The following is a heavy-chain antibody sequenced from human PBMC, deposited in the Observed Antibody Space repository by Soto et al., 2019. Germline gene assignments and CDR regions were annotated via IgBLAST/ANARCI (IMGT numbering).Heavy chain of an antibody. D-gene: IGHD2-2*01. CDR1: GGSISSSNW. V-gene: IGHV4-4*02. CDR2: IYHSGST. Sequence: QVQLQESGPGLVKPSGTLSLTCAVSGGSISSSNWWSWVRQPPGKGLEWIGEIYHSGSTNYNPSLKSRVTISVDKSKNQFSLKLSSVTAADTAVYYCARIGYCSSTSCSGAFDIWGQGTMVTVSS. J-gene: IGHJ3*02. CDR3: ARIGYCSSTSCSGAFDI.